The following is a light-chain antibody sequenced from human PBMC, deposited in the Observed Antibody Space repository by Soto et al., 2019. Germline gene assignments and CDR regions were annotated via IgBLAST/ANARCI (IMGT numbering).Light chain of an antibody. Sequence: QSVLTHPPSVSGAPGQRVTISCTGSSSNIGAGYDVHWYQQLPGTAPKLLIYGNSNRPSGVPDRFSGSKSGTSASLAITGLQAEDEPDYYCQSYDSSLSGYVFGTAPKV. CDR1: SSNIGAGYD. J-gene: IGLJ1*01. V-gene: IGLV1-40*01. CDR3: QSYDSSLSGYV. CDR2: GNS.